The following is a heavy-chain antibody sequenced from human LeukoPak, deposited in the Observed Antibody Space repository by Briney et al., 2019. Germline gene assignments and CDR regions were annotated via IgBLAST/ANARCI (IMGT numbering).Heavy chain of an antibody. CDR1: GGSISSSSYY. J-gene: IGHJ4*02. D-gene: IGHD5-12*01. V-gene: IGHV4-39*07. CDR2: IYYSGST. Sequence: SETLSLTCTVSGGSISSSSYYWGWIRQPPGKGLEWIGSIYYSGSTYYNPSLKSRVTISVDTSKNQFSLKLSSVTAADTAVYYCARDSGATTNPSFDYWGQGTLVTVSS. CDR3: ARDSGATTNPSFDY.